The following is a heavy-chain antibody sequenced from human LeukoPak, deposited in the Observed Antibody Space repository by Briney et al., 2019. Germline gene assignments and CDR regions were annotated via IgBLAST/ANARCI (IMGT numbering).Heavy chain of an antibody. V-gene: IGHV3-23*01. CDR3: AKTAGIAAAADFDY. D-gene: IGHD6-13*01. J-gene: IGHJ4*02. CDR2: ISGSGDST. CDR1: GFTFNNYG. Sequence: QTGGSLRLSCAPSGFTFNNYGMSWVRQAPGKGLEWVSSISGSGDSTYYADSVKGRFTISRDNSKNTLYLQMSSLRAEDTAVYYCAKTAGIAAAADFDYWGQGTLVTVSS.